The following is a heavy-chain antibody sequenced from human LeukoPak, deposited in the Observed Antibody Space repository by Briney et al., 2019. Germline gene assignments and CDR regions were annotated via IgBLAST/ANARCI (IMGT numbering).Heavy chain of an antibody. CDR1: GGSFSGYY. CDR3: VRHIQLWLQYYFDY. J-gene: IGHJ4*01. CDR2: IYHSENT. D-gene: IGHD5-18*01. Sequence: PSETLSLTCAVYGGSFSGYYWSWIRQPPGKGLEWIGTIYHSENTYYNPSLKSRVTVSVDTSKNQFSLKLSSVTAADTAVYYCVRHIQLWLQYYFDYWGQGVLVTVSS. V-gene: IGHV4-34*01.